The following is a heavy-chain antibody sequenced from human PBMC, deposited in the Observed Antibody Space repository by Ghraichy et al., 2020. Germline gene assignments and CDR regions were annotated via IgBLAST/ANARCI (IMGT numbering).Heavy chain of an antibody. J-gene: IGHJ4*02. V-gene: IGHV3-21*01. Sequence: LSLTCAASGFTFSSYSMNWVRQAPGKGLEWVSSISSSSSYVYYADSVKGRFTISRDNAKNSLYLQMNSLRAEDTAVYYCARVAYYYDSSGHYYEPAIDYWGQGTLVTVSS. CDR2: ISSSSSYV. CDR3: ARVAYYYDSSGHYYEPAIDY. D-gene: IGHD3-22*01. CDR1: GFTFSSYS.